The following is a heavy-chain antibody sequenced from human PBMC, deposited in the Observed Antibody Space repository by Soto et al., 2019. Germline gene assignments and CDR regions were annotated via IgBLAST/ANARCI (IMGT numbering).Heavy chain of an antibody. V-gene: IGHV3-30-3*01. J-gene: IGHJ6*02. D-gene: IGHD3-3*01. CDR3: ARDMVPYYDFWSGYYVPRFDYYYGMDV. Sequence: GGSLRLSCAASGFTFSSYARHWVCQAPGKGLEWVAVISYDGSNKYYAGSVKGRLTISRDNSKNTLYLQMNSLRAEDTAVYYCARDMVPYYDFWSGYYVPRFDYYYGMDVWSQWTTDTVS. CDR1: GFTFSSYA. CDR2: ISYDGSNK.